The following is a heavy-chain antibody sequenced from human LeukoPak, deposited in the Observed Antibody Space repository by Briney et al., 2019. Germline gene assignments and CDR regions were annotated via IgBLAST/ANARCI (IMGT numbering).Heavy chain of an antibody. Sequence: GSLRLPCAASGFTFSSYWMSWVRQSPGKGLEWVANIKPDGSEKYFMDSVKGRFTISRDNAKNALYLEMNSLRAEDTAEYFCARERMYSGSGSTYPYYDYWGQGTLVTVSS. V-gene: IGHV3-7*01. CDR1: GFTFSSYW. CDR3: ARERMYSGSGSTYPYYDY. D-gene: IGHD3-10*01. J-gene: IGHJ4*02. CDR2: IKPDGSEK.